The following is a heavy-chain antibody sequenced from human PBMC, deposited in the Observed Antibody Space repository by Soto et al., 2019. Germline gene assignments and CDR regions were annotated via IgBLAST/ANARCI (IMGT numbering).Heavy chain of an antibody. Sequence: QVQLVESGGGVVQPGRSLRLSCAASGFTFSSYGMHWVRQAPGKGLEWVAVIWYDGSNKYYADSVKGRFTISRDNSKNTLYLQMNSLRAEDTAVYYCARGYSSSWYTLGYWGQGTLVTVSS. CDR1: GFTFSSYG. CDR3: ARGYSSSWYTLGY. J-gene: IGHJ4*02. CDR2: IWYDGSNK. V-gene: IGHV3-33*01. D-gene: IGHD6-13*01.